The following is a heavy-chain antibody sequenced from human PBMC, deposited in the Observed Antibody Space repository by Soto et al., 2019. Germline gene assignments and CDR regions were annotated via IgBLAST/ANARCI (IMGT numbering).Heavy chain of an antibody. CDR1: GYTFGDND. D-gene: IGHD5-18*01. Sequence: QVQLVQSGPEVKWPGTSVKVSCQGSGYTFGDNDINWVRQASGQGLEWMGWVNPNSGNTGYAQKFQGRVIMSRDFFPHTAYMQLTSLTSEDTAVYYCARRARMRKQLWLPFDYWAQGALVTVSS. J-gene: IGHJ4*02. CDR3: ARRARMRKQLWLPFDY. CDR2: VNPNSGNT. V-gene: IGHV1-8*01.